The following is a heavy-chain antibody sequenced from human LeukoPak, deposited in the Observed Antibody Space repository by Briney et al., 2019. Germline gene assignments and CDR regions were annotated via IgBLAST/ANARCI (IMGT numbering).Heavy chain of an antibody. CDR2: IYYSGNT. D-gene: IGHD6-19*01. J-gene: IGHJ4*02. CDR1: GGSINGYY. Sequence: TSETLSLTCTVSGGSINGYYCSWIRHPPGRGLEWIGYIYYSGNTNYSPSLKSRVTISVDASRNQFSLRLSSVTAADTAVYFCARHGIGAVPAEYVDYWGQGTLVTVSS. CDR3: ARHGIGAVPAEYVDY. V-gene: IGHV4-59*08.